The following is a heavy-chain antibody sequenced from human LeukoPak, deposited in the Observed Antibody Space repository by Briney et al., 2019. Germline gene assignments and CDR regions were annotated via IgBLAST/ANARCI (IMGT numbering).Heavy chain of an antibody. CDR1: GFTFSNYS. V-gene: IGHV3-21*01. Sequence: GGSLRLSCAASGFTFSNYSMNWVRQAPGKGLWWVSSISSSSSYIYYADSVKGRFTISRDNAKNSLYLQMNSLRAEDTAVYYFARDSCSSTSCYFYYWGQGTLVTVSS. J-gene: IGHJ4*02. CDR3: ARDSCSSTSCYFYY. CDR2: ISSSSSYI. D-gene: IGHD2-2*01.